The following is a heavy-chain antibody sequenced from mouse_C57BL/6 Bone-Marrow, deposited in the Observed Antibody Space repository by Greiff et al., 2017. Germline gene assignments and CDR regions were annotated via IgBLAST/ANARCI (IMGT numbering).Heavy chain of an antibody. CDR3: ASKGHYYGSSFFDY. CDR1: GYTFTSYG. D-gene: IGHD1-1*01. V-gene: IGHV1-81*01. J-gene: IGHJ2*01. CDR2: IYPRSGNT. Sequence: QVQLQQSGAELARPGASVKLSCKASGYTFTSYGISWVKQSTGQGLEWIGEIYPRSGNTYYNEKFKGKATLTADKSSSTAYMELRSLTSEDSAVYFCASKGHYYGSSFFDYWGQGTTLTVSS.